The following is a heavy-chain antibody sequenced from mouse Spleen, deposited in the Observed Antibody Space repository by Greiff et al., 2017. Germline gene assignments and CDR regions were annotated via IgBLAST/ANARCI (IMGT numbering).Heavy chain of an antibody. CDR2: INPSSGYT. D-gene: IGHD1-2*01. J-gene: IGHJ2*01. CDR3: ATITTATLYYFDY. V-gene: IGHV1-7*01. Sequence: QVQLQQSGAELAKPGASVKLSCKASGYTFTSYWMHWVKQRPGQGLEWIGYINPSSGYTKYNQKFKDKATLTADKSSSTAYMQLSSLTYEDSAVYYCATITTATLYYFDYWGQGTTLTVSS. CDR1: GYTFTSYW.